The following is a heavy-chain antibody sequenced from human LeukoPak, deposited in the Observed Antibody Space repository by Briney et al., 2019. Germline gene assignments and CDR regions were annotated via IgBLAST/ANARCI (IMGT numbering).Heavy chain of an antibody. V-gene: IGHV1-8*01. J-gene: IGHJ3*02. CDR3: ARWGSCSSTTCYDAFDI. D-gene: IGHD2-2*01. Sequence: GASVKVSCKASGYTFTSYDINWVRQAIGQGLEWMGWMSPNSGNTGYAQKFQGRVTLTRNTSISTAYMELSSLRSEDTAVYYCARWGSCSSTTCYDAFDIWGQGTMVTVSS. CDR2: MSPNSGNT. CDR1: GYTFTSYD.